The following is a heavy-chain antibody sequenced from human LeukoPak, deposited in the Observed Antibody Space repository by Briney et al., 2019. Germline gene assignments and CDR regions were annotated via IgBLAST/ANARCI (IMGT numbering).Heavy chain of an antibody. CDR2: IYTSGST. CDR3: ARDKGGFLYFGEYDP. V-gene: IGHV4-61*02. J-gene: IGHJ5*02. Sequence: PSETLSLTCTVSGASISSGSHHWGWIRQPAGKGLEWIGRIYTSGSTNYNPSLKSRLSISVDMSKNPFSLKLSSVTAADTVVYYCARDKGGFLYFGEYDPWGQGTLVTVSS. D-gene: IGHD3-10*01. CDR1: GASISSGSHH.